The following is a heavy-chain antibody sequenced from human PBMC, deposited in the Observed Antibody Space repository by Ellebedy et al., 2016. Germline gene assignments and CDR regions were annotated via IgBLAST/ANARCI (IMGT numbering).Heavy chain of an antibody. CDR1: GITFSNYG. D-gene: IGHD3-22*01. J-gene: IGHJ4*02. Sequence: GESLKISCAASGITFSNYGMNLVRQAPGKGLEWVSFMSSSPAYISYADSVKGRFTTSSDNAKNSLYLQMNSLRAEDTAVYYCARQTYYSDSSGYYAFDYWGQGTLVTVSS. CDR3: ARQTYYSDSSGYYAFDY. V-gene: IGHV3-21*01. CDR2: MSSSPAYI.